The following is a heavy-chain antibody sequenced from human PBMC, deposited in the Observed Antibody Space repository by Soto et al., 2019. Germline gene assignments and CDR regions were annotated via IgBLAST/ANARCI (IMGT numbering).Heavy chain of an antibody. J-gene: IGHJ4*02. CDR3: ARDRGTLEY. V-gene: IGHV4-59*01. CDR1: GGSISSYY. CDR2: IYYSGST. Sequence: SETLSLTCTVSGGSISSYYWSWIRQPPGKGLEWIGYIYYSGSTNYNPSLKSRVTISVDTSKNQFSLKLSSVTAADTAVYYCARDRGTLEYWGQGTLVTVSS. D-gene: IGHD1-26*01.